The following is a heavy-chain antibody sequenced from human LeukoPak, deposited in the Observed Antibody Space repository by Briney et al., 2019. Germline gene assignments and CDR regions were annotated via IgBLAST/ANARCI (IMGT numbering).Heavy chain of an antibody. V-gene: IGHV3-30*18. J-gene: IGHJ4*02. CDR1: GFTFSSYG. D-gene: IGHD2-2*01. CDR2: ISYDGSNK. CDR3: AKASSSTSWGYDY. Sequence: GGPLRLSCAASGFTFSSYGMPWVRQAPGKGLEWVAVISYDGSNKYYADSVKGRFTISRDNSKNTLYLQMNSLRAEDTAVYYCAKASSSTSWGYDYWGQGTLVTVSS.